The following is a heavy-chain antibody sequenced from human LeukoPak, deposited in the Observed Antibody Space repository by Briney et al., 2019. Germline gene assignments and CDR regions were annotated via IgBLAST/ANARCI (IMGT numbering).Heavy chain of an antibody. V-gene: IGHV4-34*01. D-gene: IGHD5/OR15-5a*01. CDR3: ARSRAPPYYYYYMDV. Sequence: SETLSLPCAVYGGSFSGYYWSWIRQPPGKGLEWIGEINHRGSTNYNPSLKSRVTISVDTSKNQFSLKLSSVTAADTAVYYCARSRAPPYYYYYMDVWGKGTTVTVSS. CDR1: GGSFSGYY. CDR2: INHRGST. J-gene: IGHJ6*03.